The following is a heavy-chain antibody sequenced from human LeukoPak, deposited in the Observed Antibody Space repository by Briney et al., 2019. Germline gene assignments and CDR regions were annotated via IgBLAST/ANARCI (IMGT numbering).Heavy chain of an antibody. J-gene: IGHJ4*02. CDR2: LNSDGNNT. Sequence: PGGFLRLSCAASGFTFNTYWMHWVGQAPGKGLVWVSRLNSDGNNTAYADSVKGRFTISRDNAKNTLHLQMNSLRAEDTAVYYCARVAGGSQPYYFDYWGQGTLVTVSS. D-gene: IGHD1-26*01. V-gene: IGHV3-74*01. CDR3: ARVAGGSQPYYFDY. CDR1: GFTFNTYW.